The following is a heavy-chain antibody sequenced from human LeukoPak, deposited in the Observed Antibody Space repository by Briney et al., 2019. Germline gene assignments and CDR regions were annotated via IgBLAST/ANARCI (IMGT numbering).Heavy chain of an antibody. D-gene: IGHD2-15*01. V-gene: IGHV1-2*02. CDR3: ARGPHSPPAEYFQH. Sequence: ASVKVSCKASGYTFTGYYMHWVRQAPGQGLGWMGWINPNSGGTNYAQKFQGRVTMTRDTSISTAYMELSRLRSDDTAVYYCARGPHSPPAEYFQHWGQGTLVTVSS. CDR1: GYTFTGYY. CDR2: INPNSGGT. J-gene: IGHJ1*01.